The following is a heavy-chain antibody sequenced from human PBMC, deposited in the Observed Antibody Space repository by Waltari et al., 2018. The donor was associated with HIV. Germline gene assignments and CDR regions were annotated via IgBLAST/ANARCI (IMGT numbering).Heavy chain of an antibody. CDR2: IYYSGNT. CDR1: GGSISTYY. Sequence: QVQLQESGPGLVKPSEPLSLTCTVSGGSISTYYWSWIRQPPGKGLEWIGYIYYSGNTNYNPSLQSRVTISVDTSKNQFSLKLSSVTAADTAIYYGARLPADWGQGTLVTVSS. J-gene: IGHJ4*02. V-gene: IGHV4-59*01. CDR3: ARLPAD.